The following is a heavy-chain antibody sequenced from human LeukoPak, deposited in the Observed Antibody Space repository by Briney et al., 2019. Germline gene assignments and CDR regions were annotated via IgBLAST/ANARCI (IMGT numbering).Heavy chain of an antibody. D-gene: IGHD2-15*01. Sequence: GGTLRLSCAASGFTFSDYGMSWVRQAPGKGLEWVSSISSTGGTTYYADSVKGRFTISRDNSKNTLFLQVNSLRAEDTAIYYCAKNGDRGAYCSGGSCYPYYYYYMDVWGKGTTVTVSS. CDR1: GFTFSDYG. CDR3: AKNGDRGAYCSGGSCYPYYYYYMDV. CDR2: ISSTGGTT. J-gene: IGHJ6*03. V-gene: IGHV3-23*01.